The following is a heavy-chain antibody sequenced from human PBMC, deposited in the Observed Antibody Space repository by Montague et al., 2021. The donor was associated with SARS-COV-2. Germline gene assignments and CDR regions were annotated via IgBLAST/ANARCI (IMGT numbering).Heavy chain of an antibody. CDR1: GGSISSDY. Sequence: SETLSLTCTVSGGSISSDYWSWIRQPPGKGLEWIGDIYQSGSTNYNPSLKSRVTISIDTSKNQFSLRLTSVTAADTAMYFCARAWQSWSRFYPYFDYWGQGTLVTVSS. V-gene: IGHV4-59*01. CDR2: IYQSGST. D-gene: IGHD3-3*01. J-gene: IGHJ4*02. CDR3: ARAWQSWSRFYPYFDY.